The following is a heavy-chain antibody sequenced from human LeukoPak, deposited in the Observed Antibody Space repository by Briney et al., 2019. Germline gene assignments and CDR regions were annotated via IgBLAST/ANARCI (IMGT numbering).Heavy chain of an antibody. D-gene: IGHD1-26*01. V-gene: IGHV3-49*03. CDR2: IRSKPYGGTT. Sequence: GGSLRLSCTASGFTFGEYAVSWFRRAPGKGLEWVGFIRSKPYGGTTESAASVKGRFSISRDDSESIAYLQMNSLKTEDTAVYYCARVRYSGVGGRFDAFDIWGQGTMVTVSS. J-gene: IGHJ3*02. CDR1: GFTFGEYA. CDR3: ARVRYSGVGGRFDAFDI.